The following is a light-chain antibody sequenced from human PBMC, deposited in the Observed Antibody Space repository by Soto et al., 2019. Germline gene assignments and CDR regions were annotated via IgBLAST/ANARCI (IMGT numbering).Light chain of an antibody. CDR2: GAS. Sequence: EIVMTQSPATLSVSPGERATLSCRASQSVSSNLAWYQQKPGQAPRLLIYGASTRATGIPARFSGSGSGTEFTLTISSLQSEDFAVYYCQQYGGSPPGVTFGGGTKVEIK. J-gene: IGKJ4*01. CDR3: QQYGGSPPGVT. CDR1: QSVSSN. V-gene: IGKV3-15*01.